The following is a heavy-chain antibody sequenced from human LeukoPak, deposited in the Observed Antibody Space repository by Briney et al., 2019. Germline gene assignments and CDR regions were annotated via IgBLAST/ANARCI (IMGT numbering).Heavy chain of an antibody. CDR3: ARNDRVSYCGGDCPNWFDP. CDR2: ISAYNGNT. D-gene: IGHD2-21*01. J-gene: IGHJ5*02. Sequence: ASVKVSCKASGYTFTSYGISWVRQAPGQGLEWMGWISAYNGNTNYAQKLQGRVTMTTDTSTSTAYMELRSLRSEDTAVYYCARNDRVSYCGGDCPNWFDPWGQGTLVTVSS. CDR1: GYTFTSYG. V-gene: IGHV1-18*01.